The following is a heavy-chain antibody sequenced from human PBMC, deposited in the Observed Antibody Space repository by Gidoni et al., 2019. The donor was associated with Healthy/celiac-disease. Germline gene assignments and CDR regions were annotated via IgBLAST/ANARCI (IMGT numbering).Heavy chain of an antibody. V-gene: IGHV1-3*01. D-gene: IGHD3-10*01. CDR2: INAGNGNT. CDR1: GYTFTSFA. J-gene: IGHJ4*02. Sequence: QVQLVQSGAAVKKPGASVKVSCKASGYTFTSFAMHWVRQAPGPRLEWMGWINAGNGNTKYSQKFQGRVTITRDTAASTAYMELSSLRSEDTAVYYCARAEGYYGSGSDYWGQGTLVTVSS. CDR3: ARAEGYYGSGSDY.